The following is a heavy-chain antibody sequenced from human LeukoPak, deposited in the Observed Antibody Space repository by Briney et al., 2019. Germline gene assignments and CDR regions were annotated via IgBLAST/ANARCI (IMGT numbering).Heavy chain of an antibody. V-gene: IGHV1-18*01. D-gene: IGHD3-10*01. Sequence: ASVKVSCKASGYTFTSYGISWVRQAPGQGLEWMGWISAYNGNTNHAQKLQGRVTMTTDTSTSTAYMELRSLRSDDTAVYYCARDLPNYYGSGSYFLFDYWGQGTLVTVSS. CDR3: ARDLPNYYGSGSYFLFDY. J-gene: IGHJ4*02. CDR1: GYTFTSYG. CDR2: ISAYNGNT.